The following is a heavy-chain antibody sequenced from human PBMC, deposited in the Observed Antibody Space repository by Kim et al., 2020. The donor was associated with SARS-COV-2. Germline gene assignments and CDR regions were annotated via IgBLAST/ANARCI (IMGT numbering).Heavy chain of an antibody. V-gene: IGHV3-15*01. CDR1: GFTFSNAW. CDR2: IKGKIDGGTT. Sequence: GGSLRLSCAASGFTFSNAWLSWVRQAPGKGLEWVGRIKGKIDGGTTDYATAVDGRFTISRDDSQTTLHLQMNSLKSEDTGVYFCTTGRNTNTGYWGQGTL. CDR3: TTGRNTNTGY. J-gene: IGHJ4*02. D-gene: IGHD1-1*01.